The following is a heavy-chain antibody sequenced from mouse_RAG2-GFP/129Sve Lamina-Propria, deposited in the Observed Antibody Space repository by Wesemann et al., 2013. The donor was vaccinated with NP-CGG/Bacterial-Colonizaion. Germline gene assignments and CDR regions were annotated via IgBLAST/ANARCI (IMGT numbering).Heavy chain of an antibody. D-gene: IGHD1-1*01. CDR2: GAT. Sequence: GATSYNQKFKGKATLTVDKSSNTAYLQLSSLTSEDTAVYYCARSTTVVDYYAMDYWGQGTSVTVSS. J-gene: IGHJ4*01. V-gene: IGHV1-39*01. CDR3: ARSTTVVDYYAMDY.